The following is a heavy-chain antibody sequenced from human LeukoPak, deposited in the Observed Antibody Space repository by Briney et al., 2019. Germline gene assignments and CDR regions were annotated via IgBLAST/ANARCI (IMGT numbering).Heavy chain of an antibody. D-gene: IGHD2-15*01. CDR1: GGSISSSSYY. Sequence: PSETLSLTCTVSGGSISSSSYYWGWIRQPPGKGLEWIGSIYYSGSTYYNPSLKSRVTISVDTSKNQFSLKLSSVTAADTAVYYCASGWWYFDLWGRGTLVTVSS. CDR3: ASGWWYFDL. CDR2: IYYSGST. J-gene: IGHJ2*01. V-gene: IGHV4-39*01.